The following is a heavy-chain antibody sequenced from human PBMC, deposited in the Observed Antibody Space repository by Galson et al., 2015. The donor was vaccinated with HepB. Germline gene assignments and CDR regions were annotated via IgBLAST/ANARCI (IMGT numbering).Heavy chain of an antibody. CDR3: ARDWSLLTGHAIERFDS. D-gene: IGHD1-20*01. CDR1: GFTFSTYW. J-gene: IGHJ4*02. Sequence: SLRLSCAASGFTFSTYWMNWVRQAPGQGLEWVANIKPPGTATYYVDSVKGRFTISRDDAKNSVYLQMNSLRAEDTAVYYCARDWSLLTGHAIERFDSWGQGTLVTVSS. CDR2: IKPPGTAT. V-gene: IGHV3-7*03.